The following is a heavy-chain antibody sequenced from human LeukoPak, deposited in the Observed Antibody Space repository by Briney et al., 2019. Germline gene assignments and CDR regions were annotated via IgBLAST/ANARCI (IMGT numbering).Heavy chain of an antibody. J-gene: IGHJ5*02. CDR3: ARVLPPFSPRRGGGWFDP. D-gene: IGHD2-15*01. Sequence: PGGSLRLSCAASGFTFSSYSMNWVRQAPGKGLEWIGYIYYSGSTNYNPSLKSRVTISVDTSKNQFSLKLSSVTAADTAVHYCARVLPPFSPRRGGGWFDPWGQGTLVTVSS. CDR2: IYYSGST. V-gene: IGHV4-59*01. CDR1: GFTFSSYS.